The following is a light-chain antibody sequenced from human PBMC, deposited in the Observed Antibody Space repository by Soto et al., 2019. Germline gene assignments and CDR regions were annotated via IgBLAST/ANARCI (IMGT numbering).Light chain of an antibody. Sequence: DIVLTQSPDSVAVSLGERATINCKSSQSVLFSINQKNYLAWYHQKPGQPPKLLIYWASIRESVVPTRFSGSGSGTNFTLTISSLQAEDAAVYYCQQYYTTPPTFGLGTKVEVK. V-gene: IGKV4-1*01. CDR3: QQYYTTPPT. J-gene: IGKJ1*01. CDR1: QSVLFSINQKNY. CDR2: WAS.